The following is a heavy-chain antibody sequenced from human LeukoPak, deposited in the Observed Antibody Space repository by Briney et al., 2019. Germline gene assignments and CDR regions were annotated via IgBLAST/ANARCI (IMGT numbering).Heavy chain of an antibody. CDR2: ISGSGGNT. CDR1: GLTVSSSY. V-gene: IGHV3-23*01. D-gene: IGHD3-22*01. J-gene: IGHJ4*02. CDR3: AKDLAIMVVVNFNY. Sequence: PGGSLRLSCAASGLTVSSSYMSWVRQAPGKGLEWVSAISGSGGNTYYADSVKGRFTISRDNSKNTLYLQMNSLRAEDTAVYYCAKDLAIMVVVNFNYWGQGTLVTVSS.